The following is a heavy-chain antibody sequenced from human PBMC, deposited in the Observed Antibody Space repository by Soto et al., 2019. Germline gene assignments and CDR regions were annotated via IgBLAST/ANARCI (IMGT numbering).Heavy chain of an antibody. V-gene: IGHV1-8*01. D-gene: IGHD3-16*02. CDR2: MNPNSGNT. Sequence: QVQLVQSGAEVKKPGASVKVSCKASGYTFTSYDINWVRQATGQGLEWMGWMNPNSGNTGYAHKFQGRVTMTRNTSISTAYMELSSLRSEDTAVYYCAREVIRSSPSYYYYYMDVWGKGTTVTVSS. J-gene: IGHJ6*03. CDR1: GYTFTSYD. CDR3: AREVIRSSPSYYYYYMDV.